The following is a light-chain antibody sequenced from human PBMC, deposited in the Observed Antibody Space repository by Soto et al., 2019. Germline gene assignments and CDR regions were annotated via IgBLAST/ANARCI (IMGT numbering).Light chain of an antibody. J-gene: IGKJ1*01. CDR1: QSLGRY. CDR3: QQRYYWPWT. Sequence: PGETATLSWRASQSLGRYLAWYQQTPGQSPRLLIYDASNRDTGISARFSGSGSRTDFTLPIGSLEPEDVAVDFCQQRYYWPWTVGQGTKIDIK. CDR2: DAS. V-gene: IGKV3-11*01.